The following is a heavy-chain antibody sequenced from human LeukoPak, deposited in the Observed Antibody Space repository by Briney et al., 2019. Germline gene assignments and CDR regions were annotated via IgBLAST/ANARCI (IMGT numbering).Heavy chain of an antibody. V-gene: IGHV4-34*01. J-gene: IGHJ4*02. CDR1: GGSFSGYY. CDR2: INHSGST. D-gene: IGHD1-1*01. Sequence: PSETLSLTCAVYGGSFSGYYWSWIRQPPGKGLEWIGEINHSGSTNYNPSLKSRVTISVDTSKNQFSLKLNSVTAADTAVYFCARRAYSAAYWKHFDYWGQGILVTVSS. CDR3: ARRAYSAAYWKHFDY.